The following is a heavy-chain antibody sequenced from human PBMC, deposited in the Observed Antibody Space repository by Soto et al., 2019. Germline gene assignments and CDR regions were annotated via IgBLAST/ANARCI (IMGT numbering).Heavy chain of an antibody. D-gene: IGHD6-19*01. CDR2: IYYSGST. CDR1: GGSISSYY. CDR3: AREGGYSSGYYFDY. Sequence: SETLSLTCTVSGGSISSYYWSWIRQPPGKGLEWIGYIYYSGSTNYNPSLKSRVTISVDTSKNQFSLKLSSVTAADTAVYYCAREGGYSSGYYFDYWGQGTLVTVSS. J-gene: IGHJ4*02. V-gene: IGHV4-59*01.